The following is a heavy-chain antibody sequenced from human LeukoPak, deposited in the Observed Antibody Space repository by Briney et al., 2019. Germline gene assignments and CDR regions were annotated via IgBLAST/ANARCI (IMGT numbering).Heavy chain of an antibody. Sequence: GGAPRHSSTESGVTCCDCTVGWGGHAPGKGLEWGGVIRSNGYGGTTDYAASVKGRFTISRDDSKSVAYMQITILKSEDTAVYYCSRRANYDYFDYWGQGTLVTVSS. D-gene: IGHD4/OR15-4a*01. CDR1: GVTCCDCT. CDR3: SRRANYDYFDY. CDR2: IRSNGYGGTT. J-gene: IGHJ4*02. V-gene: IGHV3-49*04.